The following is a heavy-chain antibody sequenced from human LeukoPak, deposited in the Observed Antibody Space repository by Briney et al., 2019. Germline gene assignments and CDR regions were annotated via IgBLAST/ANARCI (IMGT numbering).Heavy chain of an antibody. CDR3: TRVGYSSGWYI. CDR2: IKQDGSKK. Sequence: PGGSLRLSCVASGFPFSSYWMTWVRQAPGKGLEWVANIKQDGSKKSYVDSVKGRFTISRDNAKNSLYLQMNSLRAEDTAIYYCTRVGYSSGWYIWGQGTMVTVSS. V-gene: IGHV3-7*04. D-gene: IGHD6-19*01. J-gene: IGHJ3*02. CDR1: GFPFSSYW.